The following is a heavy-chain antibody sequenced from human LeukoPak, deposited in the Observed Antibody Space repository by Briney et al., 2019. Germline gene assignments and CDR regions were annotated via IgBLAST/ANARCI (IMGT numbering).Heavy chain of an antibody. D-gene: IGHD3-10*01. Sequence: GGSLRLSCAASGFTFSSYAMSWVRQAPGKGLEWGSAISGSGGSTYYADSVKGRFTISRDNSKNTLYLKMNSLRAEDTAVYYCAKDQSGSYPYYFDYWGQGTLVTVSS. V-gene: IGHV3-23*01. CDR3: AKDQSGSYPYYFDY. CDR1: GFTFSSYA. CDR2: ISGSGGST. J-gene: IGHJ4*02.